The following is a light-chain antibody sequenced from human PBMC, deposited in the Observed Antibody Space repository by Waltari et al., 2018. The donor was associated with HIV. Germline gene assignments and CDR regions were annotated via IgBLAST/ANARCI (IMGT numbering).Light chain of an antibody. CDR3: CAYAGSTTYVI. CDR2: EVS. CDR1: SSDVGGYTL. J-gene: IGLJ2*01. Sequence: QSALTQPASVSGSPGQSITISCTGTSSDVGGYTLVSWYQQHPGKAPKLMIYEVSKRPSGVSNLFSGSKSGNTASLTIAGLQAEDEADYYCCAYAGSTTYVIFGGGTKLTVL. V-gene: IGLV2-23*02.